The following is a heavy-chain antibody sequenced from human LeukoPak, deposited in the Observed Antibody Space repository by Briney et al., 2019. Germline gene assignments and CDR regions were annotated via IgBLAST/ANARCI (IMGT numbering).Heavy chain of an antibody. D-gene: IGHD5-24*01. CDR3: ARRRGDMTTIPDYHYYYMDV. CDR2: IYLSRNT. CDR1: RASISTYS. V-gene: IGHV4-4*09. J-gene: IGHJ6*03. Sequence: SETLSLTCTVSRASISTYSWSWIRQPPGKGLERIGYIYLSRNTHIHPPLQSRGTISRDTSKNQFSLKLSSVSGADTAVYYCARRRGDMTTIPDYHYYYMDVWGKGTTVTVSS.